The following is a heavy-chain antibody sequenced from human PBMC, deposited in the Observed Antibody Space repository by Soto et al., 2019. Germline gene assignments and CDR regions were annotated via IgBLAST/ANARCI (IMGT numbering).Heavy chain of an antibody. CDR2: INHSGST. V-gene: IGHV4-34*01. CDR1: GGSFSGYY. Sequence: SETLSLTCAVYGGSFSGYYWSWIRQPPGKGLEWIGEINHSGSTNYNPSLKSRVTISVDTSKNQFSLKLSSVTAADTAVYYCARVRPSMVRGVIFQAPFDYWGQGTLVTVSS. D-gene: IGHD3-10*01. J-gene: IGHJ4*02. CDR3: ARVRPSMVRGVIFQAPFDY.